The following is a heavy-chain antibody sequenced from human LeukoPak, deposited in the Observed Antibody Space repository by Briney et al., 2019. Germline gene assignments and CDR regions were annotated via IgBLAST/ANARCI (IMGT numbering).Heavy chain of an antibody. CDR2: INPSGGST. CDR1: GYTFTSYY. J-gene: IGHJ4*02. Sequence: ASVKVSCKASGYTFTSYYMHWVRQAPGQGLEGMGIINPSGGSTSYAQKFQGRVTMTRATSTSTVYMELSSLRSEDTAVYYCARDLGDVDTAMVEYYFDYWGQGTLVTVSS. D-gene: IGHD5-18*01. V-gene: IGHV1-46*01. CDR3: ARDLGDVDTAMVEYYFDY.